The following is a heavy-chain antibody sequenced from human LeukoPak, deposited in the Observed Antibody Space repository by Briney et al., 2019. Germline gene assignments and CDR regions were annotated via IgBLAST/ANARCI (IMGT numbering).Heavy chain of an antibody. CDR3: ARDTYCSSTSCYPSPGFDY. Sequence: SETLSLTCTVSVGPISSSSYYWGWIRQPPGKMLEWIGSIYYSGSTYYNPSLKSRLTISVDTSKNQFSLKLSSVTAADTAVYYCARDTYCSSTSCYPSPGFDYWGQQTLVSVSS. D-gene: IGHD2-2*01. CDR2: IYYSGST. V-gene: IGHV4-39*07. CDR1: VGPISSSSYY. J-gene: IGHJ4*02.